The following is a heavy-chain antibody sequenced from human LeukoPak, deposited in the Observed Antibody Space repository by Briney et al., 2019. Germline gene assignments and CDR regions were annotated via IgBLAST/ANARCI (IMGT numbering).Heavy chain of an antibody. J-gene: IGHJ5*02. V-gene: IGHV3-48*03. CDR3: ARDYCSGGSCYTWFDP. D-gene: IGHD2-15*01. CDR2: ISSSGSTI. CDR1: GFTFSSYE. Sequence: GGSLRLSCAASGFTFSSYEMNWVRQAPGKGLEWVSYISSSGSTIYYADSVKSRFTISRDNAKNSLYPQMNSLGAEDTAVYYCARDYCSGGSCYTWFDPWGQGTLVTVSS.